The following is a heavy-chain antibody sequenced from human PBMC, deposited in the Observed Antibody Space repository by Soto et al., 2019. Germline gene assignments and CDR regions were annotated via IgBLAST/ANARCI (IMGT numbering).Heavy chain of an antibody. CDR3: ARHIILGYCTNGVCGTYYFDY. CDR1: GGSISSSSYY. J-gene: IGHJ4*02. V-gene: IGHV4-39*01. CDR2: IYYSGST. D-gene: IGHD2-8*01. Sequence: SETLSLTCTVSGGSISSSSYYWGWIRQPPGKGLEWIGSIYYSGSTYYNPSLKSRVTISVDTSKNQFSLKLSSVTAADTAVYYCARHIILGYCTNGVCGTYYFDYWGQGTLVTVSS.